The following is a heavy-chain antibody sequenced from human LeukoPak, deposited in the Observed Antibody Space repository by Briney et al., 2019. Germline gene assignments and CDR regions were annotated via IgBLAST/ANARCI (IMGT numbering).Heavy chain of an antibody. CDR2: IGRGIT. J-gene: IGHJ6*03. CDR1: GFTFSSYS. Sequence: PGGSLRLSCAASGFTFSSYSMNWVRQAPGKGLEWVSHIGRGITYADSVKGRFTISRDNAKNSVYLQMNGLRAEDTAVYYCARDGLEDLWSGYYFPNYMDVWGKGTTVTVS. CDR3: ARDGLEDLWSGYYFPNYMDV. V-gene: IGHV3-48*04. D-gene: IGHD3-3*01.